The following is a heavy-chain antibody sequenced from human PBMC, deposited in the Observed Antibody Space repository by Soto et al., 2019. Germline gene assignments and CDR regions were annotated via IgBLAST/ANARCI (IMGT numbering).Heavy chain of an antibody. CDR2: INPANGDT. D-gene: IGHD5-12*01. CDR3: ARGPSSGCFDS. V-gene: IGHV1-3*01. Sequence: QAQLVQSGAEVKKPGASVKVSCKTSGYTFITFFLHWMRQAPGQRLEWMGWINPANGDTMYSQKFLGRVSLTRDTSATTAFMELTSLTSEDTAVYFCARGPSSGCFDSWGQGTLVTVSS. J-gene: IGHJ4*02. CDR1: GYTFITFF.